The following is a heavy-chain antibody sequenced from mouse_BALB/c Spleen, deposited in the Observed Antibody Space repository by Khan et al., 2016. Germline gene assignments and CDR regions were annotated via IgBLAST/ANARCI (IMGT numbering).Heavy chain of an antibody. CDR2: ISYSGTT. CDR1: GYSITSDYA. Sequence: VQLKESGPGLVQPSQSLSLTCTVTGYSITSDYAWNWIRQFPGNKLECMGYISYSGTTSYNPSLKSRIIITRDKSKTQFFLQLNYVTTEDTATCDRASRNWYVDYWGQGTTLTVSS. D-gene: IGHD4-1*02. J-gene: IGHJ2*01. V-gene: IGHV3-2*02. CDR3: ASRNWYVDY.